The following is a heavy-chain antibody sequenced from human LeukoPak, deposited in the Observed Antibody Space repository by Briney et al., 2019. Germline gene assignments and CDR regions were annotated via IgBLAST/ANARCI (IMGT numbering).Heavy chain of an antibody. J-gene: IGHJ6*02. CDR2: IYYTGGA. Sequence: PSETLPLTCSVSGGSISNYYWSWIRHPPGKGLEWIGYIYYTGGASYNPSLKSRVTMSVDTSKSQFSLKLSSVSVADTAVYFCAREGRGVSVGMDVWGQGTTVTVSS. V-gene: IGHV4-59*01. CDR1: GGSISNYY. D-gene: IGHD2-8*01. CDR3: AREGRGVSVGMDV.